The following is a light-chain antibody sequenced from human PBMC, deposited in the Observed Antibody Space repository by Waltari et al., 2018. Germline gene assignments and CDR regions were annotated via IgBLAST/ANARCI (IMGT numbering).Light chain of an antibody. CDR3: AAWDDSLHGHWV. CDR2: RSD. J-gene: IGLJ3*02. V-gene: IGLV1-44*01. CDR1: TSNIGSSV. Sequence: QSVLTQPPSASGTPGQRVTISCSGSTSNIGSSVVNWYQQFPGKAPKLLISRSDQRPSVVPDRFPGSKSGTAASLALSGLQSEDEADYDCAAWDDSLHGHWVFGGGTKVTVL.